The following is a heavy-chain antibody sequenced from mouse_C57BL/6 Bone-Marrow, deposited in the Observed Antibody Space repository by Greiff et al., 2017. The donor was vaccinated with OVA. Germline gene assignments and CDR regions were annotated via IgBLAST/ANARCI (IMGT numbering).Heavy chain of an antibody. J-gene: IGHJ4*01. CDR1: GYTFTSYG. V-gene: IGHV1-58*01. Sequence: VQLQQSGAELVRPGSSVKMSCKTSGYTFTSYGINWVKQRPGQGLEWIGYIYLGNGYTEYNEKFKGKATLTSDTSSSTAYMQLSSLTSEDSAIYFCARNYYTGYYAMDYWGQGTSVTVSS. CDR2: IYLGNGYT. D-gene: IGHD1-1*01. CDR3: ARNYYTGYYAMDY.